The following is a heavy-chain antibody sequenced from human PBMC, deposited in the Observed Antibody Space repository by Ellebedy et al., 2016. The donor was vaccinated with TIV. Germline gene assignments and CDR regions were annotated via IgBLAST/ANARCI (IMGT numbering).Heavy chain of an antibody. J-gene: IGHJ4*02. CDR2: IDPSDSYT. CDR1: GYSFTSYW. D-gene: IGHD5-12*01. CDR3: ARLGVIVATSQYYFDY. V-gene: IGHV5-10-1*01. Sequence: GESLKISCKGSGYSFTSYWISWVRQMPGKGLEWMGRIDPSDSYTNYSPSFQGHVTISAAKSISTAYLQGSSLKASDTAMYYCARLGVIVATSQYYFDYWGQGTLVTVSS.